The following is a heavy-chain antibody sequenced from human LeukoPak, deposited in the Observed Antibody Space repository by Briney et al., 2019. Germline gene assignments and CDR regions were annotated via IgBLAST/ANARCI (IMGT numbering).Heavy chain of an antibody. CDR3: ARSYSNYDIDWFDP. D-gene: IGHD4-11*01. J-gene: IGHJ5*02. V-gene: IGHV1-69*13. CDR1: GGTFSSYA. Sequence: ASVKVSCKASGGTFSSYAISWVRQAPGQGLEWMGGIIPIFGTANYAQNFQGRVTITADESTSTAYMELSSLRSEDTAVYYCARSYSNYDIDWFDPWGQGTLVTVSS. CDR2: IIPIFGTA.